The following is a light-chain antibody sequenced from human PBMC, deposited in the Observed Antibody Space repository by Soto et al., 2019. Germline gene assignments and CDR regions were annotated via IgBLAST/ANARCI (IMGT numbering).Light chain of an antibody. CDR3: SSYAGSNNLV. CDR1: SSDVGGYNY. V-gene: IGLV2-8*01. Sequence: QSALTQPPSASGSPGQSVTISCTGTSSDVGGYNYVSWYQQHPGKAPKFMIYEVSKRPSGVPDRFSGSKSGNTASLTVSGLQAEDEADYYRSSYAGSNNLVFGGGTKLTVL. J-gene: IGLJ3*02. CDR2: EVS.